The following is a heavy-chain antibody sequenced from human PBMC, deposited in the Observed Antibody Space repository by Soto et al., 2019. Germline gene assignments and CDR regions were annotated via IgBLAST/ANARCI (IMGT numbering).Heavy chain of an antibody. CDR2: ISGSGGST. J-gene: IGHJ6*02. D-gene: IGHD4-17*01. Sequence: GGSLRLSCAASGFTFSSYAMSWVRQAPGKGLEWVSAISGSGGSTYYADSVKGRFTISRDNSKNTLYLQMNSLRAEDTAVYYCASKIYGGYGMDVWGQGTTVTVSS. CDR1: GFTFSSYA. CDR3: ASKIYGGYGMDV. V-gene: IGHV3-23*01.